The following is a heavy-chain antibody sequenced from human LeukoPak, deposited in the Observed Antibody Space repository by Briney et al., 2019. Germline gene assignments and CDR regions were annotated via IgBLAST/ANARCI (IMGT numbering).Heavy chain of an antibody. Sequence: ASVKVSCKASGYTFSGYYMHWVRQAPGQGLEWMGWINPNSGGTNYAQKFQGRVTMTRDTSISTAYMELSRLRSDDTAVYYCARDLGSYSYGFDYWGQGTLVTVSS. CDR3: ARDLGSYSYGFDY. CDR1: GYTFSGYY. J-gene: IGHJ4*02. D-gene: IGHD5-18*01. CDR2: INPNSGGT. V-gene: IGHV1-2*02.